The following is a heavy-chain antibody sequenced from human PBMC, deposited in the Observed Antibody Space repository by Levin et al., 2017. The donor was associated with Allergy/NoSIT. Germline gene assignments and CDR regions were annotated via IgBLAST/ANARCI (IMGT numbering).Heavy chain of an antibody. Sequence: LSLTCAASGFTFSSSSMNWVRQAPGKGLEWVSSISSSSSYIYYADSVKGRFTISRDNAKNSLYLQMNSLRAEDTAVYYCARDFKVGCSGGSCYSWTFDYWGQGTLVTVSS. J-gene: IGHJ4*02. D-gene: IGHD2-15*01. CDR1: GFTFSSSS. CDR2: ISSSSSYI. V-gene: IGHV3-21*01. CDR3: ARDFKVGCSGGSCYSWTFDY.